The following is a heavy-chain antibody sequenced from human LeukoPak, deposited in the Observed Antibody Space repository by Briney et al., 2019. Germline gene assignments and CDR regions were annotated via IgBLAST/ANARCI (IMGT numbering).Heavy chain of an antibody. CDR2: ILSDGSKN. CDR3: AKAEGYDILTGLDY. Sequence: GVSLRRSCEASGFTFSSHNMHWVPQAPGKGLEWVALILSDGSKNYYADSVKGRFTIARDNYKSTLYLQMNSLRAEDTAVYYCAKAEGYDILTGLDYWGQGTLVTVSS. J-gene: IGHJ4*02. D-gene: IGHD3-9*01. CDR1: GFTFSSHN. V-gene: IGHV3-30-3*01.